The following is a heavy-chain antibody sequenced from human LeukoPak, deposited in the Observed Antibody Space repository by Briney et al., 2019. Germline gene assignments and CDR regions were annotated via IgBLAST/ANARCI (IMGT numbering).Heavy chain of an antibody. V-gene: IGHV3-21*01. J-gene: IGHJ4*02. CDR1: GFTFSSYT. CDR3: ARDLRSSGYYAFDY. D-gene: IGHD3-22*01. CDR2: ISSSSYYI. Sequence: GGSLRLSCAASGFTFSSYTINWVRQAPGKGLEWVSSISSSSYYIYYADSVKGRFTISRDNAKNSLYLQMNSLRAEDTAVYYCARDLRSSGYYAFDYWGQGTLVTVSS.